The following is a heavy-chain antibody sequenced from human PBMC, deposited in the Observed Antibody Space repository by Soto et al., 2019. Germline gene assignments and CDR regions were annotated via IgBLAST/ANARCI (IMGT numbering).Heavy chain of an antibody. V-gene: IGHV4-34*01. CDR3: ARGRGYVYGSNFYGLDV. J-gene: IGHJ6*02. CDR2: INHSGTS. Sequence: SETLSLTCGVYRGSFSGFYWSWVRQTPGGGLEWIGEINHSGTSNYNPSFQNRVTISVDKSTNNFSLKMTSVTAADAAVYYCARGRGYVYGSNFYGLDVWGQGTTVTVSS. D-gene: IGHD6-25*01. CDR1: RGSFSGFY.